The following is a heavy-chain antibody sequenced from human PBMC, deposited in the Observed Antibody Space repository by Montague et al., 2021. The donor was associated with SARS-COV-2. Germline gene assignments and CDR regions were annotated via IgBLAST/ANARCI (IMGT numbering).Heavy chain of an antibody. J-gene: IGHJ4*02. Sequence: SLRLSCAASGFDFFNFDMAWVRQAPGRGLEWISDISSSGATILYADSLKGRFTISRDNIQNSLYLQMNSLRAEDTAVYYCATNKYCTLHDCLHGRHYFDHRGQGTLVTVSS. CDR2: ISSSGATI. V-gene: IGHV3-48*03. D-gene: IGHD2-8*01. CDR3: ATNKYCTLHDCLHGRHYFDH. CDR1: GFDFFNFD.